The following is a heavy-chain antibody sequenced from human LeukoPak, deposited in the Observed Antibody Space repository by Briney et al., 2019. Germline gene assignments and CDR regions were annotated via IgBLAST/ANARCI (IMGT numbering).Heavy chain of an antibody. CDR3: ARDRIAVAARRFTGYYYMDV. CDR1: GFTFSSYE. CDR2: ISSSGSTI. V-gene: IGHV3-48*03. J-gene: IGHJ6*03. D-gene: IGHD6-19*01. Sequence: PGGSLRLSCAASGFTFSSYEMNWVRQAPGKGLEWVSYISSSGSTIYYADSVKGRFTISRDNAKNSLYLQMNSLRAEDTAVYYCARDRIAVAARRFTGYYYMDVWGKGTTVTISS.